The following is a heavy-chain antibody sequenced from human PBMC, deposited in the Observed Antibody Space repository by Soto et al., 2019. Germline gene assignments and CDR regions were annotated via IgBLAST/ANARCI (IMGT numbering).Heavy chain of an antibody. V-gene: IGHV3-23*01. CDR3: ARGAAAAGTDWFDA. D-gene: IGHD6-13*01. Sequence: EMQLLESGGGLVQPGGSLRLSCAASGFTFISYGMTWVRQAPGKGLEWVSGITTTGRNTYYAESVKGRFTISRDNSKNVVDLQMKSLRAEDTAVYYCARGAAAAGTDWFDAWGQGTLVIVSA. J-gene: IGHJ5*02. CDR1: GFTFISYG. CDR2: ITTTGRNT.